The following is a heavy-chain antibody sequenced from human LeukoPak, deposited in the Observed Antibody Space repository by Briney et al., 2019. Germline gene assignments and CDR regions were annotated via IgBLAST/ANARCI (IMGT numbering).Heavy chain of an antibody. V-gene: IGHV3-74*01. Sequence: PGGSLGLSCAASGFTFSSYWMHWVRQAPGKGLVWVSRINSDGSSTSYADSVKGRFTISRDNAKNTLYLQMNSLRAEDTAVYYCARDNPMLRADKVDYWGQGTLVNVSS. CDR1: GFTFSSYW. D-gene: IGHD3-10*01. J-gene: IGHJ4*02. CDR2: INSDGSST. CDR3: ARDNPMLRADKVDY.